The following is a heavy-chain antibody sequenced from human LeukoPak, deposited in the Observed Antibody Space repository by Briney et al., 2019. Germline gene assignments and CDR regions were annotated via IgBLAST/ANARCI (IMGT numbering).Heavy chain of an antibody. J-gene: IGHJ4*02. D-gene: IGHD3-3*01. CDR3: AKDLEWGAFDY. CDR1: GFTVSSNY. V-gene: IGHV3-23*01. CDR2: ISGSGGST. Sequence: GGSLRLSCAASGFTVSSNYMSWVRQAPGKGLEWVSAISGSGGSTYYADSVKGRFTISRDNSENTLYLQMNSLRAEDTAVYYCAKDLEWGAFDYWGQGTLVTVSS.